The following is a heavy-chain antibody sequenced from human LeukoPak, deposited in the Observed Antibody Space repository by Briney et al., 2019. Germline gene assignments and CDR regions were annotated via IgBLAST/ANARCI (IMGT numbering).Heavy chain of an antibody. V-gene: IGHV3-53*04. J-gene: IGHJ4*02. Sequence: GGSLRLSCAASGFTVSTNCMTWVRQAPGKGLEWVSTIYIGGTTYYADSVMGRFTISRHNSRNTLYLQMNSLRAEDTAVYYCARVDTVMAYYFDLWGQGTLVTVSP. D-gene: IGHD5-18*01. CDR3: ARVDTVMAYYFDL. CDR1: GFTVSTNC. CDR2: IYIGGTT.